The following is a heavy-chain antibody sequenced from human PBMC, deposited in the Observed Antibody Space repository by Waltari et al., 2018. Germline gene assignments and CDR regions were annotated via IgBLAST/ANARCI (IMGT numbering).Heavy chain of an antibody. Sequence: QVQLQQWGAGLLKPSETLSLTCSVSGASFSAYYWGCVRHVPGKGLECIGQIRHPGHTNYNPSLQSRVAISIDTSRNQFSLRVFSVTAADTGLYFCTRGGNYDFWSHRPFVDPWGQGTQVTVSS. D-gene: IGHD3-3*01. CDR1: GASFSAYY. J-gene: IGHJ5*02. CDR3: TRGGNYDFWSHRPFVDP. CDR2: IRHPGHT. V-gene: IGHV4-34*01.